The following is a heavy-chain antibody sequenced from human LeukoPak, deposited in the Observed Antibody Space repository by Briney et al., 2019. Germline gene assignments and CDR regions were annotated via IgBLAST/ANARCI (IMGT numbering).Heavy chain of an antibody. CDR2: IRSSGTGT. J-gene: IGHJ4*02. V-gene: IGHV3-48*04. Sequence: PGGSLRLSCAASGFTFSSFSMNWVRQAPGKGLEWVSYIRSSGTGTDYTGSVKGRFTISRDNAKNSLYLQMNSLRAEDTAVYYCARPSLSDWGAAGERKVDFDYWGQGTLVTVSS. D-gene: IGHD6-25*01. CDR3: ARPSLSDWGAAGERKVDFDY. CDR1: GFTFSSFS.